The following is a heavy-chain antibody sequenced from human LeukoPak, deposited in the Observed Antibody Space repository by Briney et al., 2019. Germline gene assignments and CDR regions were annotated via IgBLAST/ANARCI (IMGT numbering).Heavy chain of an antibody. D-gene: IGHD1-1*01. CDR3: VRDFNEYYYYYYMDV. CDR1: GGSISSGDYY. CDR2: IYYSGST. V-gene: IGHV4-30-4*01. J-gene: IGHJ6*03. Sequence: PSETLSLTCTVSGGSISSGDYYWSWIRQPPGKGLEWIGYIYYSGSTYYNPSLKSRVTISVDTSKNQFSLKLSSVTAADTAVYYCVRDFNEYYYYYYMDVWGKGTTVTVSS.